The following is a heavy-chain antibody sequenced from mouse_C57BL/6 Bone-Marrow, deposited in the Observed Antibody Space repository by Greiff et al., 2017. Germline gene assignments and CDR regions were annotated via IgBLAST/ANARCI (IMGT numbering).Heavy chain of an antibody. J-gene: IGHJ3*01. CDR1: GYTFTSYW. Sequence: QVQLQQPGAELVKPGASVKMSCKASGYTFTSYWITWVKQRPGQGLEWIGDIYPGSGSTNYNEKFKSKATLTVDTSSSTAYMQLSSLTSEDSAVYYCAIHYYSNYEFAYWGQGTLVTVSA. D-gene: IGHD2-5*01. CDR2: IYPGSGST. V-gene: IGHV1-55*01. CDR3: AIHYYSNYEFAY.